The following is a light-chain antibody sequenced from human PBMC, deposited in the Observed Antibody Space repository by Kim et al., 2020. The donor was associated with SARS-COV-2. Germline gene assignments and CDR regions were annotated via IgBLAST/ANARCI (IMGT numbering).Light chain of an antibody. V-gene: IGLV7-46*01. CDR1: TGAFTSGHF. CDR2: DIN. J-gene: IGLJ3*02. Sequence: PGGTVTLTCVSRTGAFTSGHFPSWFQRKPGQAPRTLIFDINKKESWTPARFSGSLLGDKAALTLSGAQPEDEADYYCLLFYSGVRVFGGGTQLTVL. CDR3: LLFYSGVRV.